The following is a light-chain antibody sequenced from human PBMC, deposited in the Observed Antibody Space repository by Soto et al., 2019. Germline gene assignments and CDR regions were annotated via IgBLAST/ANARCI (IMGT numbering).Light chain of an antibody. Sequence: EIVLTQPPATLSLSPGERATLSCRASQSVSSYLAWYQQKPGQAPRLLIYDASNRATGIPARFRGSGSGTDFTLTISSLEPEDFAVYYCQQRSNWPPATFGQGTRLEIK. CDR3: QQRSNWPPAT. J-gene: IGKJ5*01. CDR1: QSVSSY. V-gene: IGKV3-11*01. CDR2: DAS.